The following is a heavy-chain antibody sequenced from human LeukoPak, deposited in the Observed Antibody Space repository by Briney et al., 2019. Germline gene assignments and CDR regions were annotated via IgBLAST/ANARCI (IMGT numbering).Heavy chain of an antibody. D-gene: IGHD3-3*01. CDR2: IYYSGST. Sequence: SETLSLTCTVSGGSISSYYWSWIRQPPGKGLEWIGYIYYSGSTNYNPSLKSRVTISVDTSKNQFSLKLSSVTAADTAVYYCAKHAYYDFWSGFDADTYYFDYWGQGTLVTVSS. CDR3: AKHAYYDFWSGFDADTYYFDY. V-gene: IGHV4-59*08. CDR1: GGSISSYY. J-gene: IGHJ4*02.